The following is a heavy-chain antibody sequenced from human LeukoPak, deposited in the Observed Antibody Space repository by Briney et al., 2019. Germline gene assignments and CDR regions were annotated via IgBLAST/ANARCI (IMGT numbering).Heavy chain of an antibody. D-gene: IGHD2-15*01. Sequence: GGSLKLSCAASGFTFSSYAMSWVRQAPGKGLEWVSAISGSGGSTHYADSVKGRFTISRDNSKNTLYLQMNSLRAEDTAVYYCAKDQDIVVVVAASFDYWGQGTPVTVSS. CDR2: ISGSGGST. V-gene: IGHV3-23*01. J-gene: IGHJ4*02. CDR3: AKDQDIVVVVAASFDY. CDR1: GFTFSSYA.